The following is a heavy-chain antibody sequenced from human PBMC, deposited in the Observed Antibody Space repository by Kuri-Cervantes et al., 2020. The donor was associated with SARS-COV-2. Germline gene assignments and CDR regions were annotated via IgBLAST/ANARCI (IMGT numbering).Heavy chain of an antibody. CDR2: IIGMTGTV. J-gene: IGHJ4*02. Sequence: SVKVSCKASGVTFSIFDMSWVRLAPGQGPEWMGRIIGMTGTVHYAQNFKDRVTITADASTSTAYMELSSLRSEDTAVYYCAREGGRYNWNFRDFGWGQGTVVTVSS. D-gene: IGHD1-7*01. CDR3: AREGGRYNWNFRDFG. CDR1: GVTFSIFD. V-gene: IGHV1-69*11.